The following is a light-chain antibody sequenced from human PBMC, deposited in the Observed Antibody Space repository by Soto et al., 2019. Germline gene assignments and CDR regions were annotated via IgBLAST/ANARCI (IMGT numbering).Light chain of an antibody. V-gene: IGKV3-20*01. CDR2: GAS. CDR3: QQYDSSPVT. CDR1: QSVSSSY. J-gene: IGKJ1*01. Sequence: EIVLTQSPGTLSLSPGERATLSCRASQSVSSSYLAWYQQKPGQAPRLLIYGASSRATGIPDRFSGSGSGTDFPLTISRLEPEDFAVYYCQQYDSSPVTFGQGTKVEI.